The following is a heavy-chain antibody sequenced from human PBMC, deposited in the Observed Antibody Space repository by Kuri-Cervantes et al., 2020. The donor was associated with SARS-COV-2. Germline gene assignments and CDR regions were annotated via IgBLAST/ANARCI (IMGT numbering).Heavy chain of an antibody. Sequence: GGSLRLSCAASGFTFRSYAMTWVRQAPGKGLEWVSVISGSGETIHYADSVQGRFTIYRDNSKKMLYLQMKSLRAEDTATYYCALEIMSFFGMDVWGQGTTVTVSS. V-gene: IGHV3-23*01. D-gene: IGHD2-8*01. CDR1: GFTFRSYA. J-gene: IGHJ6*02. CDR3: ALEIMSFFGMDV. CDR2: ISGSGETI.